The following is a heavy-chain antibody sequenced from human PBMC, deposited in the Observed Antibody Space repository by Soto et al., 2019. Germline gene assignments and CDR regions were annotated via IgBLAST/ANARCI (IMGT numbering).Heavy chain of an antibody. J-gene: IGHJ4*02. CDR3: ARDLAAGEH. D-gene: IGHD6-13*01. CDR2: INPASGST. CDR1: GYTFTHYY. V-gene: IGHV1-46*01. Sequence: QVQLVQSGAEVKKPGASVKLSCRTSGYTFTHYYIHWVRQAPGQGLEWLGIINPASGSTNYAQDCKARVTLTTDTETTTVYIDLSVMRAEDTTIFHCARDLAAGEHWGQGTLVTVSS.